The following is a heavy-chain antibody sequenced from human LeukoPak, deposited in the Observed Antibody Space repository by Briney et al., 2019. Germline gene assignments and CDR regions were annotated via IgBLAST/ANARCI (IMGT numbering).Heavy chain of an antibody. J-gene: IGHJ4*02. CDR3: ARLDDSSWSLTYYFDY. CDR2: IYYSGSP. D-gene: IGHD6-13*01. V-gene: IGHV4-59*08. CDR1: GASISSYY. Sequence: SETLSLTCTVSGASISSYYWSWIRQSPGKGLEWIGYIYYSGSPNYNPSLKSRVTISLDTSENQFSLKLSSVTAADTAVYYCARLDDSSWSLTYYFDYWSQGTLVTVSS.